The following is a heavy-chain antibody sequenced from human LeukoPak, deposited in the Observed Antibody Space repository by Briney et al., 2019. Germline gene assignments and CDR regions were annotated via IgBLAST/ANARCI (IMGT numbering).Heavy chain of an antibody. CDR1: GGSISSGDYY. J-gene: IGHJ4*02. Sequence: SETLFLTCTVSGGSISSGDYYWSWIRQPPGKGLEWIGYIYYSGSTYYNPSLKSRVTISVDTSKNQFSLKLSSVTAADTAVYYCARDRIAAAGPFDYWGQGTLVTVSS. D-gene: IGHD6-13*01. CDR2: IYYSGST. CDR3: ARDRIAAAGPFDY. V-gene: IGHV4-30-4*01.